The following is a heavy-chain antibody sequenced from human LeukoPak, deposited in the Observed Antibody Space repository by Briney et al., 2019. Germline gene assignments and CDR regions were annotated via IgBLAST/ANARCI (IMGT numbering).Heavy chain of an antibody. V-gene: IGHV4-39*07. Sequence: PSETLSLTCTVSGGSISSTTYYWDWIRQPPGKGLEWIGTIYYSGSTYYNPSLKSRVTISVDTSKNQFSLKLSSVTAADTAVYYCAREAYPVLWGQGTLVTVSS. J-gene: IGHJ4*02. CDR2: IYYSGST. CDR3: AREAYPVL. D-gene: IGHD2-21*01. CDR1: GGSISSTTYY.